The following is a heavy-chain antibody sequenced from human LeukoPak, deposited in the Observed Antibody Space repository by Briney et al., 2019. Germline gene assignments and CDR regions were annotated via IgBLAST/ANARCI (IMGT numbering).Heavy chain of an antibody. V-gene: IGHV3-21*01. D-gene: IGHD6-13*01. CDR2: ISRSSSYI. J-gene: IGHJ4*02. CDR3: ARTVAAGAGDHYFDS. Sequence: GGSLRLSCAASGFTFSSYSMNWVRQAPGKGLEWVSSISRSSSYIYYADSVRGRFTISRDNAKNSLYLQMNSLRAEDTAVYYYARTVAAGAGDHYFDSWGQGTLVTVSS. CDR1: GFTFSSYS.